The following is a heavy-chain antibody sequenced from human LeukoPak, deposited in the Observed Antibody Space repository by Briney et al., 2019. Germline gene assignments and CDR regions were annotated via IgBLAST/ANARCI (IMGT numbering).Heavy chain of an antibody. V-gene: IGHV3-23*01. D-gene: IGHD3-22*01. CDR2: ISGSGGST. Sequence: GGSLRLSXAASGFSFSNYAMTWVRQAPGKGLEWVSAISGSGGSTYYADSVKGRFTISRDNSKNTLYLQMNSLRAEDTAVYYCAKPFWYYYDSSGYYYVGAQDYWGQGTLVTVSS. CDR1: GFSFSNYA. CDR3: AKPFWYYYDSSGYYYVGAQDY. J-gene: IGHJ4*02.